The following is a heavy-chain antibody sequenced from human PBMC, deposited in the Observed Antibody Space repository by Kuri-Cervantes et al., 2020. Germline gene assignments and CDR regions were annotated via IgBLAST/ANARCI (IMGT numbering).Heavy chain of an antibody. V-gene: IGHV3-23*01. J-gene: IGHJ6*02. CDR1: GFTFSSYA. CDR2: ISGSGGST. CDR3: ARKHYDFWPGRRNGMDV. D-gene: IGHD3-3*01. Sequence: LSLTCAASGFTFSSYAMSWVRQAPGKGLEWVSAISGSGGSTYYADSVKGRFTISRDNSKNTLYLQMNSLRAEDTAVYYCARKHYDFWPGRRNGMDVWGQGTTVTVSS.